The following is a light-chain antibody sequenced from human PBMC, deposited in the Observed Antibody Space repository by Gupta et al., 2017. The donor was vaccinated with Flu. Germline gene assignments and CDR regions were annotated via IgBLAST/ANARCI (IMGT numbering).Light chain of an antibody. V-gene: IGKV3-11*01. CDR3: QQRSNF. CDR1: QSVSSY. J-gene: IGKJ4*01. CDR2: DAS. Sequence: LSPGERATLSCRASQSVSSYLAWYQQKPGQAPRLLIYDASNRATGIPARFSGSGSGTDFTLTISSLEPEDFAVYHCQQRSNFFGGGTKVEIK.